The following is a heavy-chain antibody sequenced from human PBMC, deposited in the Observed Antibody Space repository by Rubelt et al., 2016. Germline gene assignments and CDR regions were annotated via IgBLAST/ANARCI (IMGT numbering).Heavy chain of an antibody. CDR3: AQAGSSSAY. V-gene: IGHV7-4-1*01. J-gene: IGHJ4*02. CDR2: INTNTGNP. D-gene: IGHD6-6*01. Sequence: QVQLVQSGSESEKPGASVKVSCKASGHTFTNYGMNWVRQAPGQGLEWLGWINTNTGNPTYAQGFSGRFVFSWDTSVNTAFLQIFSLKPEDTAVYYCAQAGSSSAYWGQGTLVTVSS. CDR1: GHTFTNYG.